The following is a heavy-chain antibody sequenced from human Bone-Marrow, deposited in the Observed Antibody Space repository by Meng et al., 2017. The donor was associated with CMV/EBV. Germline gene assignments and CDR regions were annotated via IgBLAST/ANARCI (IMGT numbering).Heavy chain of an antibody. CDR2: IIPILDAT. CDR3: ARDSRRGTWYDVEWVDP. J-gene: IGHJ5*02. D-gene: IGHD6-13*01. Sequence: SVKVSCKASGGTFSSYTLSWVRQAPGQGLEWMGRIIPILDATNYAQKFQDRLTITADTSTSTVYMELSSLRSEDTALYYCARDSRRGTWYDVEWVDPWGQGTLVTVSS. CDR1: GGTFSSYT. V-gene: IGHV1-69*08.